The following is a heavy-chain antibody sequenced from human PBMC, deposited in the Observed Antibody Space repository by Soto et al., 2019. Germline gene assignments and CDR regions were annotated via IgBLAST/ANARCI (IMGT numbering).Heavy chain of an antibody. CDR2: ISGSGGST. Sequence: GGSLRLSCVASGFTFSSYAMSWVRQAPRKGLEWVSAISGSGGSTYFADSVKGRFTISRDNSKNTLFLQMNSLRAEDTAVYYCAKDSTLGVVIIGAFDIWGQGTMVTVSS. D-gene: IGHD3-3*01. CDR3: AKDSTLGVVIIGAFDI. CDR1: GFTFSSYA. V-gene: IGHV3-23*01. J-gene: IGHJ3*02.